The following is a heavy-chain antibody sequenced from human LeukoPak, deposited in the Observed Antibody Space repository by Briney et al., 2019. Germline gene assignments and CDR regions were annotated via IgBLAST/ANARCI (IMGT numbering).Heavy chain of an antibody. CDR3: LRVSSTVAGSDYLNY. CDR1: GFTFSDHF. V-gene: IGHV3-72*01. Sequence: PGGSLRLSCAASGFTFSDHFMDWVRQAPGKGLEWVGRTRKKTNRYTTQYAASVQGKFTISRDDSRNSVYLQMNSLETEDTAVYYCLRVSSTVAGSDYLNYWGQGTPVTVSS. J-gene: IGHJ4*02. D-gene: IGHD6-19*01. CDR2: TRKKTNRYTT.